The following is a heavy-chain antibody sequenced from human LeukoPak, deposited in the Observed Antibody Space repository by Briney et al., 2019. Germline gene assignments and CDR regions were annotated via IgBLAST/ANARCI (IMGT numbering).Heavy chain of an antibody. V-gene: IGHV1-69*04. Sequence: GASVKVSCKASGGTFSSYAISWVRQAPGQGLEWMGRIIPILGIANYAQKFQGRVTITADKSTSTAYMELSSLRSDDTAVYYCARVRNAWPYAGDYWGQGTLLTVSS. J-gene: IGHJ4*02. D-gene: IGHD4-23*01. CDR1: GGTFSSYA. CDR3: ARVRNAWPYAGDY. CDR2: IIPILGIA.